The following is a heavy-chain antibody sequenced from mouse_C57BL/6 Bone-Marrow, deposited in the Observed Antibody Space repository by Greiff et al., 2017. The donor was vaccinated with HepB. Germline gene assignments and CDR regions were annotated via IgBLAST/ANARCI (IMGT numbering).Heavy chain of an antibody. V-gene: IGHV1-64*01. Sequence: VQLQQPGAELVKPGASVKLSCKASGYTFTSYWMHWVKQRPGQGLEWIGMIHPNSGSTNYNEKFKSKATLTVDKSSSTAYMQLSSLTSEGSAVYYCARGGGYHWYFDVWGTGTTVTVSS. CDR2: IHPNSGST. J-gene: IGHJ1*03. CDR3: ARGGGYHWYFDV. CDR1: GYTFTSYW. D-gene: IGHD2-2*01.